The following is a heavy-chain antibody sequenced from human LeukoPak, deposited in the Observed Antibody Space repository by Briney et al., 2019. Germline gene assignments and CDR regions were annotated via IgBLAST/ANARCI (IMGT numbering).Heavy chain of an antibody. CDR1: GGSISGYF. V-gene: IGHV4-59*08. CDR3: ARRNYGDYDHYFDY. CDR2: ISYSGSA. J-gene: IGHJ4*02. D-gene: IGHD4-17*01. Sequence: PSETLSLTCTVSGGSISGYFWSWIRQPPGMGQEWIGYISYSGSANYNPSLKSRVTISVDTSRNQFSLKMTSVTAADTAVYFCARRNYGDYDHYFDYWGQGTLVTVSS.